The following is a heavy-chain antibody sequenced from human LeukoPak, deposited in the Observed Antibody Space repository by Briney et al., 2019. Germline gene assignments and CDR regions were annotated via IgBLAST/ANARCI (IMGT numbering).Heavy chain of an antibody. CDR2: INSDGSST. J-gene: IGHJ4*02. Sequence: GGSLRLSCAASGFTFSSYWMHWVRQAPGKGLVWVSRINSDGSSTSYADSVKGRFTISRDNAKNTLYLQMNSLRAEDTALYYCAKDMGKSYSGSYGDFDYWGQGTLVTVSS. D-gene: IGHD1-26*01. CDR3: AKDMGKSYSGSYGDFDY. CDR1: GFTFSSYW. V-gene: IGHV3-74*01.